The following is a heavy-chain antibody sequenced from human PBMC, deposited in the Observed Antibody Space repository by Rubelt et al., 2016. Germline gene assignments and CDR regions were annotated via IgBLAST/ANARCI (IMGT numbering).Heavy chain of an antibody. V-gene: IGHV1-8*01. CDR2: MSPENGNA. CDR1: GYTFTSLH. D-gene: IGHD2-15*01. J-gene: IGHJ4*02. CDR3: ARGVDAGFDY. Sequence: QVQLVQSGAEVKEPGASVKVSCKTSGYTFTSLHINWVRQVTGQGLEWMGWMSPENGNADSAQRFQGRLTMTREISKNTGYMELTSRTFEDTAVYYCARGVDAGFDYWGRGSLVTVSS.